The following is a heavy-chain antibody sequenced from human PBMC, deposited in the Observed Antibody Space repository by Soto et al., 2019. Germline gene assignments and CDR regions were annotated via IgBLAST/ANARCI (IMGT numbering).Heavy chain of an antibody. J-gene: IGHJ4*02. CDR3: ARDRWGYSIDY. V-gene: IGHV4-31*11. Sequence: QVQLQESGPGLVKPSQTLSLTCAVSGGSVSSDGYYWHWIRQHPGKGPEWIGYIHYTGRSYYKPSLQSPITMSVDTSKNQVFLRLTSVTAADTAVYYCARDRWGYSIDYWGQGTLVTVSS. CDR1: GGSVSSDGYY. D-gene: IGHD2-15*01. CDR2: IHYTGRS.